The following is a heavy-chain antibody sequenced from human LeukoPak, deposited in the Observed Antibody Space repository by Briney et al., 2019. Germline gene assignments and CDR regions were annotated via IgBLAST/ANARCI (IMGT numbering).Heavy chain of an antibody. CDR2: IRTKTYGATT. CDR1: GFTFGDCS. CDR3: TVGYGSGSSGRFYYGMDV. J-gene: IGHJ6*02. V-gene: IGHV3-49*03. Sequence: GGSLRLSCTAFGFTFGDCSMSWFRQAPGKGLEWVGFIRTKTYGATTEYAASVKGRFTISRDDSKSIAYLQMNSLKTEDTAVYYCTVGYGSGSSGRFYYGMDVWGQGTTVTVSS. D-gene: IGHD3-10*01.